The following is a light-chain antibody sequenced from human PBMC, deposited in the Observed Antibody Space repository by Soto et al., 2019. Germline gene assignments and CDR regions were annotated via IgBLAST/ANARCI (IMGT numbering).Light chain of an antibody. V-gene: IGKV3-20*01. J-gene: IGKJ4*01. CDR1: QSVSSATY. Sequence: EIVLTQSPGTLSLSPGERATLSCRASQSVSSATYLAWYQQKPGQAPRLIIYGASSRAAGIPDRFSGSGSGTDFTLTISRLEPEDFAVYYCQQYGDSPLTFGGGTKVE. CDR2: GAS. CDR3: QQYGDSPLT.